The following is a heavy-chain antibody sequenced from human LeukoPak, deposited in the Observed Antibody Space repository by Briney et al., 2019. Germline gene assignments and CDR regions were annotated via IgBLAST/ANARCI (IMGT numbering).Heavy chain of an antibody. D-gene: IGHD6-19*01. Sequence: SETLSLTCTVSGYSISSGYYWGWIRQPPGKGLEWIGSIYYSGSTYYNPSLKSRVTISVDTSKNQFSLKLSSVTAADTAVYYCARREQWRGSDDYWGQGTLVTVSS. CDR1: GYSISSGYY. CDR2: IYYSGST. V-gene: IGHV4-38-2*02. J-gene: IGHJ4*02. CDR3: ARREQWRGSDDY.